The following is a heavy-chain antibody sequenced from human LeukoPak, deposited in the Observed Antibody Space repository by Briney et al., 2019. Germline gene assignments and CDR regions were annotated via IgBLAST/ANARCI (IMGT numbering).Heavy chain of an antibody. V-gene: IGHV3-7*01. D-gene: IGHD3-9*01. Sequence: GGSLRLSCAASGFTFSTYWMSWVRQAPGKGLEWVARIKHDGSETNYVDSVKGRFTISRDNAKNSLYLQMNSLRVEDTAVYYCVRGLFTGRSLPGYWGQGTLVSVSS. CDR2: IKHDGSET. CDR1: GFTFSTYW. CDR3: VRGLFTGRSLPGY. J-gene: IGHJ4*02.